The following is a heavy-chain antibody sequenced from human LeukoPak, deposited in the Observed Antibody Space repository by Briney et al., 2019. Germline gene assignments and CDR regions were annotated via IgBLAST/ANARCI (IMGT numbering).Heavy chain of an antibody. J-gene: IGHJ4*02. CDR1: GYTFTGYY. CDR3: ARGYDSSGYYYSIWY. CDR2: INPNSGGT. Sequence: GASVKVSCKASGYTFTGYYMHWVRQAPGQGLEWMGWINPNSGGTNYAQKSQGRVTMTRDTSISTAYMELSRLGSDDTAVYYCARGYDSSGYYYSIWYWGQGTLVTVSS. D-gene: IGHD3-22*01. V-gene: IGHV1-2*02.